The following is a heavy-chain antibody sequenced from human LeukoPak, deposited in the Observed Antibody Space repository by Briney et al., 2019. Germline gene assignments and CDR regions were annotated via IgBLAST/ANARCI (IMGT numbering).Heavy chain of an antibody. CDR3: LLRYFDWLLSGPHYFDY. CDR2: FDPEGGET. J-gene: IGHJ4*02. CDR1: VYTLTELS. V-gene: IGHV1-24*01. D-gene: IGHD3-9*01. Sequence: ASVKVSCKVSVYTLTELSMHWVRQAPGKGLEWMGGFDPEGGETIYAQKFQGRVTMTEDTSTDTAYMELSSLRSEDTAAYYCLLRYFDWLLSGPHYFDYWGQGTLVTVSS.